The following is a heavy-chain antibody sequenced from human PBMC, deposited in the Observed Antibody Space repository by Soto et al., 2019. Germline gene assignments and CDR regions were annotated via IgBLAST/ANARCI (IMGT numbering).Heavy chain of an antibody. J-gene: IGHJ4*02. CDR1: GFTFSSYA. CDR2: ISYDGSNK. Sequence: GGSLRLSCAASGFTFSSYAMHWVRQAPGKGLEWVAVISYDGSNKYYADSVKGRFTISRDNSKNTLYLQMNSLRAEDTAVYYCAKISGDYDPYFDYWGQGTLVTVSS. CDR3: AKISGDYDPYFDY. D-gene: IGHD4-17*01. V-gene: IGHV3-30-3*02.